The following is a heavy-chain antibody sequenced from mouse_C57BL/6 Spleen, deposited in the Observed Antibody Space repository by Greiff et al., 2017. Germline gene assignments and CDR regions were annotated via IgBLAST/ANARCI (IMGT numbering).Heavy chain of an antibody. Sequence: QVQLQQPGAELVKPGASVKLSCKASGYTFTSYWMHWVKQRPGQGLELIGMIHPNSGSTNYNEKFKSKATLTVDKSSSTAYMQLSSLTSEDSAVYYCARTAYYGSSYLWYFDVWGTGTTVTVSS. CDR1: GYTFTSYW. V-gene: IGHV1-64*01. CDR2: IHPNSGST. D-gene: IGHD1-1*01. J-gene: IGHJ1*03. CDR3: ARTAYYGSSYLWYFDV.